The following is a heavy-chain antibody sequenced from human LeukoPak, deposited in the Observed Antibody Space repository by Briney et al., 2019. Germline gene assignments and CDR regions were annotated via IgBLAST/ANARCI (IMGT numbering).Heavy chain of an antibody. CDR1: GDPISSYY. Sequence: SETLSLTCTVSGDPISSYYWSWIRQPPGKGLEWIGYIYYSGSTNYNPSLKSRVTISLDTSKNQFSLKLSSVTAADTAVYYCVRHRSVVVVYFDCWGQGALVTVSS. D-gene: IGHD3-22*01. V-gene: IGHV4-59*08. J-gene: IGHJ4*02. CDR3: VRHRSVVVVYFDC. CDR2: IYYSGST.